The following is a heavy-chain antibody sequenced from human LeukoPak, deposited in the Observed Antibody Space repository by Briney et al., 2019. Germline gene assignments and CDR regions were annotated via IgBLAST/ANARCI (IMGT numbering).Heavy chain of an antibody. CDR1: GGSISSSSYY. CDR2: IYYSGST. D-gene: IGHD6-13*01. J-gene: IGHJ4*02. V-gene: IGHV4-39*07. Sequence: SETLSLTCTVSGGSISSSSYYWGWIRQPPGKGLEWIGSIYYSGSTYYNPSLKSRVTISVDTSKNQFSLKLSSVTAADTAVYYCARDPAAAGTGGFDYWGQGTLVTVSS. CDR3: ARDPAAAGTGGFDY.